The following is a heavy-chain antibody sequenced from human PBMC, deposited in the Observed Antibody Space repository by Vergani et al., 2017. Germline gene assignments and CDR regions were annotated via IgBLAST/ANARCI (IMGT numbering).Heavy chain of an antibody. CDR3: ARDPAGVLDYGDYVQEFDY. V-gene: IGHV3-74*01. D-gene: IGHD4-17*01. CDR2: INSDGSST. Sequence: EVQLVESGGGLVQPGGSLRLSCAASGFTFSSYWMHWVRQAPGKGLVWVSRINSDGSSTSYADSVKGRFTISRDNAKNTLYLQMNSLRAEDTAVYYCARDPAGVLDYGDYVQEFDYWGQGTLVTVSS. CDR1: GFTFSSYW. J-gene: IGHJ4*02.